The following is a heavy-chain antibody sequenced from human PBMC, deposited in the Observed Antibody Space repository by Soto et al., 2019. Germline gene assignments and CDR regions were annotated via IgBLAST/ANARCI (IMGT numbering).Heavy chain of an antibody. CDR1: GYSFPRYG. CDR3: AREKYDSSGYYFAY. D-gene: IGHD3-22*01. V-gene: IGHV1-18*01. CDR2: ISAYNGNT. J-gene: IGHJ4*02. Sequence: VSLKVSCKASGYSFPRYGISCVRQAPVQGLEWMGWISAYNGNTNYAQKLQGRVTMTTDTSTSTAYMELRSLRSDDTAVYYCAREKYDSSGYYFAYWGQGTLVTVAS.